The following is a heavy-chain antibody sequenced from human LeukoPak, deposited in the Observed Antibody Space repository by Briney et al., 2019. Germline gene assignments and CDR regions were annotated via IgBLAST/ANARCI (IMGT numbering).Heavy chain of an antibody. CDR2: IHYSGST. D-gene: IGHD4-11*01. V-gene: IGHV4-30-4*08. CDR3: AREVTTANFDS. CDR1: GGSVSGGDYY. Sequence: SETLSLTCTVSGGSVSGGDYYWSWIRQPPGKGLEWIGYIHYSGSTYYSPSLKSRVTISIDTSKNQFSLKLSSVTAADTAVYYRAREVTTANFDSWGQGTLVTVSS. J-gene: IGHJ4*02.